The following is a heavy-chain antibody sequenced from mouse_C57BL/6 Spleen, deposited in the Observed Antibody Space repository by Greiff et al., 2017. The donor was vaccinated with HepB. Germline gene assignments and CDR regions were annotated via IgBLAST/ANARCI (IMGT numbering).Heavy chain of an antibody. CDR2: IHPSDSDT. J-gene: IGHJ3*01. V-gene: IGHV1-74*01. CDR1: GYTFISYW. D-gene: IGHD2-4*01. CDR3: ATEGDYDGFAY. Sequence: QVQLQQPGAELVKPGASVKVSCKASGYTFISYWMHWVKQRPGQGLEWIGRIHPSDSDTNYNQKFKGKATLTVDKSSSTAYMQLSSLTSEDSAVYYCATEGDYDGFAYWGQGTLVTVSA.